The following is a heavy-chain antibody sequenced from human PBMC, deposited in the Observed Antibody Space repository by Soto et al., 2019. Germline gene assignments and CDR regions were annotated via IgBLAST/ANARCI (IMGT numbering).Heavy chain of an antibody. CDR1: GYTFTSYG. D-gene: IGHD3-22*01. V-gene: IGHV1-18*01. Sequence: QVQLVQSGAEVKKPGASVKVSCKASGYTFTSYGISWVRQAPGQGLEWMGWISAYNGNTKNAQKRKGRVTMTTDTSTSKAYMGLRSLRSGGTAVDYCASELRAQIVDYWGQENLVTVPS. CDR3: ASELRAQIVDY. CDR2: ISAYNGNT. J-gene: IGHJ4*02.